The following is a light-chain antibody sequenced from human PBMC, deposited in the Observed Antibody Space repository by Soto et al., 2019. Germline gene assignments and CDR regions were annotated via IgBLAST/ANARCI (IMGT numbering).Light chain of an antibody. CDR2: AAS. CDR3: QQSYSTPIP. V-gene: IGKV1-39*01. J-gene: IGKJ5*01. CDR1: QSISSY. Sequence: LSVXVPDXVTLXXRASQSISSYLNWYQQKPGKAPKLLIYAASSLKSGVPSRFSGSGSGTDFTLTISSLQPEDFATYYCQQSYSTPIPVGQWRRLEIK.